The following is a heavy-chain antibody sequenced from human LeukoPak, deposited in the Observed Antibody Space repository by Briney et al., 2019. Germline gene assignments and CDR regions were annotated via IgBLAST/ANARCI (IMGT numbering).Heavy chain of an antibody. V-gene: IGHV1-8*01. D-gene: IGHD2-2*01. J-gene: IGHJ5*02. CDR2: MNPNSSNT. Sequence: KPGASVKVSCKASGYTFTSYDINWVRQATGQGLEWMGWMNPNSSNTGYAQKFQGRVTMTRNTSISTAYMELSSLRSEDTAVYYCARAQGYCSSTSCYGNWFDPWGQGTLVTVSS. CDR3: ARAQGYCSSTSCYGNWFDP. CDR1: GYTFTSYD.